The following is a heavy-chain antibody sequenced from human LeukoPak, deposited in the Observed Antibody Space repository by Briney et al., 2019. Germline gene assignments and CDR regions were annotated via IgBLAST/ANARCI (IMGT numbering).Heavy chain of an antibody. V-gene: IGHV3-7*01. D-gene: IGHD3-10*01. CDR1: GFTFSSSW. CDR3: ARVVPPLYYFDY. CDR2: IKQGGSEK. Sequence: PGGSLRLSCAASGFTFSSSWMSWVRQAPGKGLEWVANIKQGGSEKYYVDSVKGRFTISRDNAKNSLYLQINSLRAEDTAVYYCARVVPPLYYFDYWGQGTLVTVSS. J-gene: IGHJ4*02.